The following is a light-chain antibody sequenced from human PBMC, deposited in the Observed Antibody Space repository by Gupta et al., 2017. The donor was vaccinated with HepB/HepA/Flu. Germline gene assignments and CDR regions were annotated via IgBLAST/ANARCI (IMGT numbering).Light chain of an antibody. CDR3: QQYNNVPSWT. J-gene: IGKJ1*01. Sequence: EIVMTQSPATLSVSPGERATLSCRASQSVSSNLAWYQQKPGQAPRLLIYGASTRATGIPARFSGSGSGTDFTLTISSLQSEDFAVYYCQQYNNVPSWTFGRGTKVEIK. V-gene: IGKV3-15*01. CDR1: QSVSSN. CDR2: GAS.